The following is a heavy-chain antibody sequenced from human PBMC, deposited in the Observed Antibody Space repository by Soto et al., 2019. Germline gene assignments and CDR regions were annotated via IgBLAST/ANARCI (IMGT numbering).Heavy chain of an antibody. CDR3: DSRIVKGSDAD. CDR2: IYYSGST. CDR1: GGSIRRGDYY. D-gene: IGHD2-2*01. V-gene: IGHV4-30-4*01. J-gene: IGHJ4*02. Sequence: QVQLQESGPGLVKPSQTLSLTCTVSGGSIRRGDYYWSWIRQPPGKGLEWLGYIYYSGSTYYNPALKSRLTIPVDPSTIQCSLKLSSVTAADTAVYYCDSRIVKGSDADWGQGSLVTVSS.